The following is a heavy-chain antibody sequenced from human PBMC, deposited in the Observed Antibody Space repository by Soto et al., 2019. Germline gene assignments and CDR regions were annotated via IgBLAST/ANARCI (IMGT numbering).Heavy chain of an antibody. CDR2: ISGFNDDT. CDR3: ARSGSYYPARNWFGP. V-gene: IGHV1-18*01. CDR1: GYTFTSYG. Sequence: QVQLVQSGAEMKNPGASVKVSCKASGYTFTSYGISWVRQAPGQGLEWMGWISGFNDDTNHAQKLQGRATMTKDTSTSTAYMELRSLKSDDTAVYYCARSGSYYPARNWFGPWGQGTLVTVSS. D-gene: IGHD3-10*01. J-gene: IGHJ5*02.